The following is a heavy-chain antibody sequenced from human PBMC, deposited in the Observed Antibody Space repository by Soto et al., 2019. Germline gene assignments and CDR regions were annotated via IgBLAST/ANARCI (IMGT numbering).Heavy chain of an antibody. J-gene: IGHJ4*02. CDR2: ISAYNGNT. D-gene: IGHD3-10*01. V-gene: IGHV1-18*01. CDR3: ARYRGVGGITMVRGVNFDY. Sequence: QVQLVQSGAEVKKPGASVKVSCKASGYTFTSYGISWVRQAPGQGLEWMGWISAYNGNTNYAQKLQGRVTMTTDTSKSTAYMELRGLRSDDTAVYYCARYRGVGGITMVRGVNFDYSGQRTLVTVSS. CDR1: GYTFTSYG.